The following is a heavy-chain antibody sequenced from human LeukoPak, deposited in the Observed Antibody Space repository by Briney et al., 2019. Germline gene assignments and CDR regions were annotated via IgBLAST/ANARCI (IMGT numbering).Heavy chain of an antibody. CDR1: GFTFSTFA. Sequence: GGSLRLSCAASGFTFSTFAMLWVRQPRGKGLEWVSSIFPSGGEIHYADSVRGRFTISRDNFKSTLSLQMNSLRAEDTAIYYCVTYRQVMLPFEAWGQGTLVTVSS. V-gene: IGHV3-23*01. CDR3: VTYRQVMLPFEA. D-gene: IGHD5-18*01. CDR2: IFPSGGEI. J-gene: IGHJ5*02.